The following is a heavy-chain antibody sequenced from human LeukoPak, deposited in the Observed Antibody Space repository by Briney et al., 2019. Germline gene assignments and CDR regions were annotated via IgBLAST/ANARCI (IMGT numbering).Heavy chain of an antibody. J-gene: IGHJ4*02. V-gene: IGHV3-30*02. Sequence: GGSLRLSCVASGFTFSSYWMTWVRQAPGKGLEWVAFIRYDGSNKYYAHSVKGRFTISRDNSKNTLYLQMSSLRAEDTAVYYCAKDSGYYYDSSASMVDYWGQGTLVTVSS. D-gene: IGHD3-22*01. CDR3: AKDSGYYYDSSASMVDY. CDR1: GFTFSSYW. CDR2: IRYDGSNK.